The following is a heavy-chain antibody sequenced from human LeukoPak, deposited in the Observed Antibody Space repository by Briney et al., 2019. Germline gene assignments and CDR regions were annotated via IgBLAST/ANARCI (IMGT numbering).Heavy chain of an antibody. V-gene: IGHV3-23*01. D-gene: IGHD5-18*01. CDR2: ISGSGGST. J-gene: IGHJ4*02. CDR1: GFTFSNFG. CDR3: AKDRGGRAYSYVVGPIDY. Sequence: PGGSLRLSCVVSGFTFSNFGMSWVRQAPGRGLEWVSSISGSGGSTNYADSVKGRFTVSRDNSKNTLYLQMNTPRAEDTAVYYCAKDRGGRAYSYVVGPIDYWGQGTLVTVSS.